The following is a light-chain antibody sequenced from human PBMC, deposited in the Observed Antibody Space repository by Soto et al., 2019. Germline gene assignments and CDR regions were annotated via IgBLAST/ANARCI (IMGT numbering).Light chain of an antibody. CDR3: SSYTSSSTLV. V-gene: IGLV2-14*01. Sequence: QSVLTQPASVPGSPGQSITVSCTGTSSDVGGYNYVSWYQQHPGKAPKLMIYDVSSRPSGVSNRFSGSKSGNTASLTISGLQAEDEADYYCSSYTSSSTLVFGTGTKVPVL. CDR1: SSDVGGYNY. J-gene: IGLJ1*01. CDR2: DVS.